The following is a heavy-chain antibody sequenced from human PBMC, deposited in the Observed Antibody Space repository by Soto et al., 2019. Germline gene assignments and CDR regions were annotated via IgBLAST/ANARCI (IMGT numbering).Heavy chain of an antibody. D-gene: IGHD5-12*01. V-gene: IGHV3-64D*06. CDR3: ANSGYAYYYYGMDV. Sequence: GGSLRLSCSASGFTFSSYAMHCVRQAPGKGLEYVSAISSNGGSTYYADSVKGRFTISRDNSKNTLYLQMSSLRAEDTAVYYCANSGYAYYYYGMDVWGQGTTVTVSS. CDR2: ISSNGGST. CDR1: GFTFSSYA. J-gene: IGHJ6*02.